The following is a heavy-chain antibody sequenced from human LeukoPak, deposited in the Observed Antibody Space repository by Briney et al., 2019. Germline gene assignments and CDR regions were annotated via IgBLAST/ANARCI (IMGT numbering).Heavy chain of an antibody. Sequence: GGSLRLSCAASGFTLSGSVIHWVRQASGKGLEWVGRIRSRTQDYATAYAAAVKDRFIISRDDSKNTAYLQMNSLRTEDTAVYYCTRLGYSSGWSDYWGQGALVTVSP. CDR2: IRSRTQDYAT. CDR3: TRLGYSSGWSDY. J-gene: IGHJ4*02. CDR1: GFTLSGSV. D-gene: IGHD6-19*01. V-gene: IGHV3-73*01.